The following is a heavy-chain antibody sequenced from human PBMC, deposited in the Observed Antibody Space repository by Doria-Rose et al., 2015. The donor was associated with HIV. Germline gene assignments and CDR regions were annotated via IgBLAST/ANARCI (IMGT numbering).Heavy chain of an antibody. D-gene: IGHD6-13*01. CDR3: ARIKSSRWYHKYYFDF. CDR2: IISDDER. J-gene: IGHJ4*02. CDR1: GVSLSSPGMG. V-gene: IGHV2-26*01. Sequence: QESGPVLVKPTETLTLTCTVSGVSLSSPGMGVSWIRQPPGKALEWLEIIISDDERSYKTSLKSRLTISRGTSKSQLVLTMTDMDPVDTATYYCARIKSSRWYHKYYFDFWGQGTLVIVSA.